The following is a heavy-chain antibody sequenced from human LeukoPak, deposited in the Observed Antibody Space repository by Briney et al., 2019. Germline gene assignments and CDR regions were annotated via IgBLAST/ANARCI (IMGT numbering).Heavy chain of an antibody. D-gene: IGHD5-12*01. V-gene: IGHV3-21*01. CDR1: GFTFSSYS. Sequence: GGSLRLSCAASGFTFSSYSMNWVRQAPGKGLEWVSSISSSSSYIYYADSVKGRFTISRDNAKNSLYLQMNSLRAEDTAVYYCARGYNGYVGVPADYWGQGTLVTVSS. CDR2: ISSSSSYI. CDR3: ARGYNGYVGVPADY. J-gene: IGHJ4*02.